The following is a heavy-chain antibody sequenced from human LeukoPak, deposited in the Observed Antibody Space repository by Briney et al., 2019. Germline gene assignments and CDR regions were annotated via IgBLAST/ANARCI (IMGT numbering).Heavy chain of an antibody. CDR3: ARHEQWLVRDY. CDR1: GGSISSSGCY. CDR2: IYYSGST. J-gene: IGHJ4*02. Sequence: PSEALSLTCTVSGGSISSSGCYWGWIRQPPGKGLEWIGSIYYSGSTYYNPSLKSRVTISADASKNQLSLKLSSVTAADTAVYYCARHEQWLVRDYWGQGTLVTVSS. V-gene: IGHV4-39*01. D-gene: IGHD6-19*01.